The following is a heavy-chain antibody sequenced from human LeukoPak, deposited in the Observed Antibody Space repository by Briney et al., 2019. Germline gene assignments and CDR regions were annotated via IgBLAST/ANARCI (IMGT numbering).Heavy chain of an antibody. CDR3: ARQKATVTPSFDY. CDR1: GYSFTSYW. V-gene: IGHV5-10-1*01. Sequence: GESLRISCKGSGYSFTSYWISWVRQMPGKGLEWMGRIDPSDSYTNYSPSFQGHVTISADKSISTAYLQWSSLKASDTAMYYRARQKATVTPSFDYWGQGTLVTVSS. J-gene: IGHJ4*02. D-gene: IGHD4-17*01. CDR2: IDPSDSYT.